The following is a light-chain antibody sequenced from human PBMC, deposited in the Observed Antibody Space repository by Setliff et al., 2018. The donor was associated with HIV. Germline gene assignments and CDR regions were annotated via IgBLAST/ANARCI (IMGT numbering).Light chain of an antibody. CDR3: TSYTSSDTYV. V-gene: IGLV2-14*03. Sequence: QSVLTQPASVSAAPGLSITISCTGTNSDVGGYNYVSWYVQEPGKAPKLIMYDFTSRPSGISNRFSGSKSGNTASLTISGLRAEDEGDYFCTSYTSSDTYVFGSGTKVT. J-gene: IGLJ1*01. CDR1: NSDVGGYNY. CDR2: DFT.